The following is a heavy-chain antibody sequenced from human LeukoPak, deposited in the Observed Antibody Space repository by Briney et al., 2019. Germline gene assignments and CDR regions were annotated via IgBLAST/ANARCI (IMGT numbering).Heavy chain of an antibody. D-gene: IGHD6-19*01. CDR3: AKDRRIYSSGWNLGY. Sequence: GRSLRLPCAASGFTFSSYGMHWVRQAPGKGLEWVAVISYDGSNKYYADSVKGRFTISRDNSKNTLYLQMNSLRAEDTAVYYCAKDRRIYSSGWNLGYWGQGTLVTVSS. CDR1: GFTFSSYG. V-gene: IGHV3-30*18. J-gene: IGHJ4*02. CDR2: ISYDGSNK.